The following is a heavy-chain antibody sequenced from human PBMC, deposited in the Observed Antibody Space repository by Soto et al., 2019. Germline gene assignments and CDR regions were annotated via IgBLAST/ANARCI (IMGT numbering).Heavy chain of an antibody. CDR3: AKDTYYYDRSGYYTYDH. CDR2: VSYDGSNK. Sequence: PGGSLRPSCAASGFTFSSYGVHCVRQAPGKGLEWVASVSYDGSNKHYGDSVKGRFTISRDNSRNTLDLQMNSLRAEDTAVYYCAKDTYYYDRSGYYTYDHWGQGT. CDR1: GFTFSSYG. J-gene: IGHJ4*02. V-gene: IGHV3-30*18. D-gene: IGHD3-22*01.